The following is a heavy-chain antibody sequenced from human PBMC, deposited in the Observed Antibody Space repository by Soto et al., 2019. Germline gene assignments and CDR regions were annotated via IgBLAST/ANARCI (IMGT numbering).Heavy chain of an antibody. Sequence: QVQLQQWGAGLVKPSETLFLSCAVYGQSFSGHSWAWIRQPPGKGLEWIGEINESGSTYYNPSLKSRVTTSTDPSKNQFSLKLSSVSAADTAAYFCARGSGIVALPGELEDVNYDYWGQGTLVNVSS. V-gene: IGHV4-34*01. J-gene: IGHJ4*02. CDR1: GQSFSGHS. D-gene: IGHD1-1*01. CDR3: ARGSGIVALPGELEDVNYDY. CDR2: INESGST.